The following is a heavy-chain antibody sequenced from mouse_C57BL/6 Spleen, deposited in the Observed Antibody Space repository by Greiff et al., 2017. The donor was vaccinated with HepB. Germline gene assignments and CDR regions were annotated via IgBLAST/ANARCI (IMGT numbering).Heavy chain of an antibody. CDR1: GYTFTSYG. D-gene: IGHD1-1*01. CDR3: AFGKGVAMDY. V-gene: IGHV1-81*01. Sequence: VQLQESGAELARPGASVKLSCKASGYTFTSYGISWVKQRTGQGLEWIGEIYPRSGNTYYNEKFKGKATLTADKSSSTAYMELRSLTSEDSAVYFCAFGKGVAMDYWGQGTSVTVSS. CDR2: IYPRSGNT. J-gene: IGHJ4*01.